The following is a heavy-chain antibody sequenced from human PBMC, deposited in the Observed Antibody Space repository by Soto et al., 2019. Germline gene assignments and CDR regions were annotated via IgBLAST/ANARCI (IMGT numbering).Heavy chain of an antibody. CDR1: GGSISSGFYY. J-gene: IGHJ4*02. Sequence: PSETLSLACTVSGGSISSGFYYWILIRQHPGKGLEWIGCSYYSGSTYYNPSLKSRVTISVATSKNQFSLKLSSVTAADTAVYYCAREDYGDDIDYWGQATLVTVSS. V-gene: IGHV4-31*03. D-gene: IGHD4-17*01. CDR2: SYYSGST. CDR3: AREDYGDDIDY.